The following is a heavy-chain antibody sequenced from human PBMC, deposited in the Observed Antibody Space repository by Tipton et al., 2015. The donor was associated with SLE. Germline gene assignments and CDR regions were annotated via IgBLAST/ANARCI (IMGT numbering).Heavy chain of an antibody. CDR1: GGSISSNDYY. V-gene: IGHV4-39*01. J-gene: IGHJ3*02. CDR3: ARVGLITPDAFDI. CDR2: LYTSGTT. D-gene: IGHD5-24*01. Sequence: LRLSCTVSGGSISSNDYYWAWIRQAPGKGLEWIGYLYTSGTTKYNPSLQSRVTISVDTPKNQFSLKLNSVTAADTAVYYCARVGLITPDAFDIWGEGTMVTVSS.